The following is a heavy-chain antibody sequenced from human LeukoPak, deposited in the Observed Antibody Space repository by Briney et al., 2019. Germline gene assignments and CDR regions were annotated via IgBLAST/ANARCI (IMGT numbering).Heavy chain of an antibody. D-gene: IGHD4-17*01. Sequence: GGSLRLSCAASGFTVSRNYMSWVRQAPGKGLEWVSVIYSGGTTYYADSVKGRFTISRDNSKNTLYLQMNSLRAEDTAVYYCARGAHKRDDYGVFFDYWAQGTLVTVSS. CDR2: IYSGGTT. CDR3: ARGAHKRDDYGVFFDY. V-gene: IGHV3-53*01. J-gene: IGHJ4*02. CDR1: GFTVSRNY.